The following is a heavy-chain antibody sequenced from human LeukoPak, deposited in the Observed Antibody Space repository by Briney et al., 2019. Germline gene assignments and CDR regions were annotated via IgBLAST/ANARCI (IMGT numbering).Heavy chain of an antibody. D-gene: IGHD5-24*01. CDR2: INPSGGST. Sequence: ASVKVSCKASGYTFTSYYMHWVRQAPGQGLEWMGIINPSGGSTSYAQKFQGGVTMTRDTSTSTVYMELSNLRSEDTAVYYCARAEMATIPIDYWGQGTLVTVSS. J-gene: IGHJ4*02. CDR3: ARAEMATIPIDY. V-gene: IGHV1-46*01. CDR1: GYTFTSYY.